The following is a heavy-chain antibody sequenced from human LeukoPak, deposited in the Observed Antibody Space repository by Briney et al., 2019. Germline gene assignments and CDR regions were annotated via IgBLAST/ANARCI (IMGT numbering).Heavy chain of an antibody. CDR2: IYTSGST. CDR1: GGSISSYY. V-gene: IGHV4-4*07. CDR3: AREVYYTAMASYYFDY. D-gene: IGHD5-18*01. J-gene: IGHJ4*02. Sequence: SETLSLTCTVSGGSISSYYWSWIRQPAGKGLEWIGRIYTSGSTNYNPSLKSRVTISVDTSKNQFSLKLSSVTAADTAVYYCAREVYYTAMASYYFDYWGQGTLVTVSS.